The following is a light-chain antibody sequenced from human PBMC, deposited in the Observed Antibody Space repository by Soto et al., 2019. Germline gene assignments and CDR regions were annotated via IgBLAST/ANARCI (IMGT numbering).Light chain of an antibody. J-gene: IGLJ2*01. CDR2: SXT. CDR1: SSNIGSHT. Sequence: QSVLTQPPSASGTPGQTIAISCSGGSSNIGSHTVNWYQQLPGTAPRLLIYSXTXXXXGVPDRFSGSKSGTSASLAISGLXXXXXXXYYCAAWDDSLNGVVFGGGTKVTVL. CDR3: AAWDDSLNGVV. V-gene: IGLV1-44*01.